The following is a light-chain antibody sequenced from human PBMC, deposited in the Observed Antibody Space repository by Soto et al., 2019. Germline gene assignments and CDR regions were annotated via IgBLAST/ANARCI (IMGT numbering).Light chain of an antibody. CDR1: QSISGW. V-gene: IGKV1-5*03. J-gene: IGKJ2*01. CDR3: HQYNNYPYT. Sequence: IQMTQSPSTLSASVGDSVTITCRASQSISGWLAWYQQKPGKAPYLLISQASTLEVGVPSRFSGSRSGTEFTLTISSLQPDDFATYYCHQYNNYPYTFGQGTKLEI. CDR2: QAS.